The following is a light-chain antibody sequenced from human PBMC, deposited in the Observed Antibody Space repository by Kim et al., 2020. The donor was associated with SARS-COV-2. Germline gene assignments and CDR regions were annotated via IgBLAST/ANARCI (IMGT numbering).Light chain of an antibody. J-gene: IGKJ4*01. CDR1: QSVNNY. V-gene: IGKV3-11*01. Sequence: EIVLTQSPGTLSLSPGERATLSCRASQSVNNYLAWYQQKPGQAPRLLIYETSNRATGVPARFSGSGSGTDFTLTISSLEPEDFVVYYCQQRSNWPLTFGRGTKVDIK. CDR3: QQRSNWPLT. CDR2: ETS.